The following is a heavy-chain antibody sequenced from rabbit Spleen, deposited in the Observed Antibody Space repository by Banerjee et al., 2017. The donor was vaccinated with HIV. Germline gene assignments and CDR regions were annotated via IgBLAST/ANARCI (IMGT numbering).Heavy chain of an antibody. CDR3: ARGSAAMTMVITGFYFNL. CDR2: IYGGSSGST. J-gene: IGHJ4*01. Sequence: QSLEESGGDLVKPGASLTLTCTASGFSFSSSYYMCWVRQAPGKELECIACIYGGSSGSTYYASWAKGRFTISKTSSTTVTLQMTSLTAADTATYFCARGSAAMTMVITGFYFNLWGPGTLVTVS. V-gene: IGHV1S40*01. D-gene: IGHD2-1*01. CDR1: GFSFSSSYY.